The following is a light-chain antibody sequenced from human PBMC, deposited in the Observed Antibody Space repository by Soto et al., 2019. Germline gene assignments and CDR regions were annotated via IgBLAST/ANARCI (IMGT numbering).Light chain of an antibody. Sequence: ESVLTQSPGTLSLSPGERATLSCRASRSVSSNYLAWYQQKPGQAPRLLIYGTSNRATGAPGRFRGSGSGTDFTRTVSRLETEVVAVDYCQQYEAAPVTFGQGTRLENK. V-gene: IGKV3-20*01. CDR2: GTS. CDR3: QQYEAAPVT. CDR1: RSVSSNY. J-gene: IGKJ5*01.